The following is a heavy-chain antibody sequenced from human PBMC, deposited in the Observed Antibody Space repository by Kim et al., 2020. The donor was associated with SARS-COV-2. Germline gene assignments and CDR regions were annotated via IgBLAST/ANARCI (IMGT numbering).Heavy chain of an antibody. V-gene: IGHV4-59*01. D-gene: IGHD6-13*01. Sequence: PTRKSRVTTSVDTSTNQFSLKLSSVTAADTAVYYCARTGTSIAAGPFDYWGQGTLVTVSS. J-gene: IGHJ4*02. CDR3: ARTGTSIAAGPFDY.